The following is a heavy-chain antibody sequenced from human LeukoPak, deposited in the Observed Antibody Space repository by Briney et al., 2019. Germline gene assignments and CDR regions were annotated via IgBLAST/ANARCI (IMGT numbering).Heavy chain of an antibody. CDR1: GYTFTGYY. CDR2: INPNSGGT. J-gene: IGHJ4*02. CDR3: ARDDRSDY. D-gene: IGHD2-15*01. Sequence: ASVKVSCKASGYTFTGYYMHWVRQAPGQGLEWMGWINPNSGGTNSAQKFQGRVTMTRDTSISTAYMELRRPRSDDTAVYYCARDDRSDYWGQGTLVTVSS. V-gene: IGHV1-2*02.